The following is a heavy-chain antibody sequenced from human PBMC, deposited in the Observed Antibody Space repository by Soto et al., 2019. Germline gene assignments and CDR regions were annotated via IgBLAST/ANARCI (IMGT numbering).Heavy chain of an antibody. CDR1: GGSISSSSYY. CDR2: IYYSGST. Sequence: SETLSLTCTVSGGSISSSSYYWGWIRQPPGKGLEWIGYIYYSGSTYYNPSLKSRVTISVDTSKNQFSLKLSSVTAADTAVYYCARDRSSSQSYYYGMDVWGQGTTGTVSS. V-gene: IGHV4-31*03. D-gene: IGHD6-6*01. CDR3: ARDRSSSQSYYYGMDV. J-gene: IGHJ6*02.